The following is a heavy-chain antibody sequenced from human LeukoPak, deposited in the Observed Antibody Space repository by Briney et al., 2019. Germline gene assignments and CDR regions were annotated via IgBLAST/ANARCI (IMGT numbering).Heavy chain of an antibody. J-gene: IGHJ4*02. V-gene: IGHV4-59*01. CDR1: GGSISSYY. Sequence: PSETLSLTCTVSGGSISSYYWSWIRQSPGKGLEWMGYIYDSGKTDYNPSLKSRVTISLETSKNQFSLKVSSVTAGDTAVYYCARGGMDRSSSDFFDHWGQGIQVTVSS. CDR2: IYDSGKT. D-gene: IGHD6-6*01. CDR3: ARGGMDRSSSDFFDH.